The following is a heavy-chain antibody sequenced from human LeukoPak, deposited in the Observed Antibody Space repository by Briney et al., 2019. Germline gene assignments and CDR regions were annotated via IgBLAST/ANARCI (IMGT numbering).Heavy chain of an antibody. CDR3: ARDGNGAEYYFDY. Sequence: SETLSLTCTVSGGSISSGGYYWSWIRQPPGKGLEWIGYIYHSGSTYYNPSLKSRVTISVDRSKNQFSLKLSSVTAADTAVYYCARDGNGAEYYFDYWGQGTLVTV. V-gene: IGHV4-30-2*01. D-gene: IGHD4-23*01. CDR2: IYHSGST. CDR1: GGSISSGGYY. J-gene: IGHJ4*02.